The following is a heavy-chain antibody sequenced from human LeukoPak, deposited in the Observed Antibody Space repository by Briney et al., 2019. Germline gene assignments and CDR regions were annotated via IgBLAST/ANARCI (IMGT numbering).Heavy chain of an antibody. J-gene: IGHJ5*02. D-gene: IGHD2-2*02. CDR1: GYTFTSYG. V-gene: IGHV1-18*01. CDR3: ARVTGGRYCSTTSCYMRGWFDP. CDR2: ISAYNCNT. Sequence: ASVKVSCKASGYTFTSYGISWVRQAPGQGLEWMGWISAYNCNTNYAQKLQGRVTMTTDTSTSTAYMELRSLRSDDTAVYYCARVTGGRYCSTTSCYMRGWFDPWGQGTLVTVSS.